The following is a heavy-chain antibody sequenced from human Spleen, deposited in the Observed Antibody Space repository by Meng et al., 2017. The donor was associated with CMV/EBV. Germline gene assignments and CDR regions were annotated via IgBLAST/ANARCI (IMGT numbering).Heavy chain of an antibody. V-gene: IGHV4-39*07. CDR2: ISYSGDT. CDR1: Y. CDR3: VREEIVVVSAAIELYGGRGWFDP. D-gene: IGHD2-2*01. Sequence: YWGWNRQSRGKGLEWVEGISYSGDTCYKSTHSDQVSISLDTSKNQFSLKLTSVNIADTTVYYCVREEIVVVSAAIELYGGRGWFDPWGQGTLVTVSS. J-gene: IGHJ5*02.